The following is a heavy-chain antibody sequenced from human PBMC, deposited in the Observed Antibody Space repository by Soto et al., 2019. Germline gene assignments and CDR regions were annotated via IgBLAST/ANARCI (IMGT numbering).Heavy chain of an antibody. V-gene: IGHV4-34*01. CDR1: GGSLSGYY. CDR3: ARSRPDY. CDR2: INHSGST. Sequence: QVQLQQWGAGLLKPSETLSLTCAVYGGSLSGYYWSWIRQPPGKGLEWIGEINHSGSTNNNPSLNRRVTISVVTSNYQFPLRLSSVTAAPSAVYYSARSRPDYWGQGTLVTVSS. J-gene: IGHJ4*02. D-gene: IGHD6-6*01.